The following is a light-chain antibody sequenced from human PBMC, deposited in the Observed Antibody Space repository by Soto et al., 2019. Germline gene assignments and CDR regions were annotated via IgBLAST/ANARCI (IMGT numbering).Light chain of an antibody. Sequence: QSALTQPASVSGSPGQSITISCTGTSSDVGGHNYVSWYQQHPGKAPKLMIYDVSNRPSGVSNRFSGSKSGNTASLTFSGLQADDDADYYCSSYTSSSTIVVFGGGTQLTVL. CDR1: SSDVGGHNY. V-gene: IGLV2-14*01. CDR2: DVS. J-gene: IGLJ2*01. CDR3: SSYTSSSTIVV.